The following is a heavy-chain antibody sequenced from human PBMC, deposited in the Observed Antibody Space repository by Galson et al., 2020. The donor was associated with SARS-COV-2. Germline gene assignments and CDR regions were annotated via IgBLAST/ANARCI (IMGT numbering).Heavy chain of an antibody. CDR2: IIPIFGTA. Sequence: SVKVSCKASGGTFSSYAISWVRQAPGQGLEWMGGIIPIFGTANYAQKFQGRVTITADESTSTAYMELSRLRSEDTAVYYCAREVEWELRGYYYYYMDVWGKGTTVTVSS. CDR1: GGTFSSYA. V-gene: IGHV1-69*13. CDR3: AREVEWELRGYYYYYMDV. J-gene: IGHJ6*03. D-gene: IGHD1-26*01.